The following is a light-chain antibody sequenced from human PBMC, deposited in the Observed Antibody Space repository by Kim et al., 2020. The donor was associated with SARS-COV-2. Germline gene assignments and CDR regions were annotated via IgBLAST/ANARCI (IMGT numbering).Light chain of an antibody. Sequence: LRQTVSITCQRDSLRSYSASWYQQKPGQAPVLVINAKNNRPSGIPDRFSGSTSGNTVSLTITGAQAEDEADYYCKSRDSSGNHLVFGGGTQLTVL. CDR1: SLRSYS. V-gene: IGLV3-19*01. J-gene: IGLJ3*02. CDR3: KSRDSSGNHLV. CDR2: AKN.